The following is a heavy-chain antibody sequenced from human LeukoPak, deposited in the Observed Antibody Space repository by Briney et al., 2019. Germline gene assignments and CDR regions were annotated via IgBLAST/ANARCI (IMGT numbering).Heavy chain of an antibody. Sequence: GASVKVSCKASGGTFSSYTISWVRQAPGQGLEWMGRIILILGIANYAQKFQGRVTITADKSTSTAYMELSSLRSEDTAVYYCARGGYCSSTSCRSWFDPWGQGTLVTVSS. CDR1: GGTFSSYT. J-gene: IGHJ5*02. CDR3: ARGGYCSSTSCRSWFDP. V-gene: IGHV1-69*02. D-gene: IGHD2-2*01. CDR2: IILILGIA.